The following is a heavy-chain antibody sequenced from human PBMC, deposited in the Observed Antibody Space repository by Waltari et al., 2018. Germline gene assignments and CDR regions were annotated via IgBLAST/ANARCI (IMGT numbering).Heavy chain of an antibody. Sequence: EEQLVESGGGLIQPGESLRVSCAASGFTFSRYWMNWVRQGPGKGLVWVARINSDGRDTSYADSVKGRFTISRDNAKNTVYLKMKSLRVEDTAVYYCARMARKTYSSPVAGRDYYYGMDVWGLGTTVTVSS. CDR3: ARMARKTYSSPVAGRDYYYGMDV. CDR1: GFTFSRYW. J-gene: IGHJ6*02. CDR2: INSDGRDT. V-gene: IGHV3-74*01. D-gene: IGHD6-13*01.